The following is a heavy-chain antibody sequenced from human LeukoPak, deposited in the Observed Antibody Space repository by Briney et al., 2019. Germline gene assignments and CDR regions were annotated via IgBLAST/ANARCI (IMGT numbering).Heavy chain of an antibody. CDR3: AREVTSIAARRGYYYYYYMDV. D-gene: IGHD6-6*01. CDR1: GFTFSDYY. CDR2: ISSSGTTI. V-gene: IGHV3-11*01. J-gene: IGHJ6*03. Sequence: GGSLRLSCAASGFTFSDYYMSWIRQAPGRGLEWVSYISSSGTTIYYADSVKGRFTTSRDNAKNSLYLQMNTLKAEDTAVYYCAREVTSIAARRGYYYYYYMDVWGKGTTVTVSS.